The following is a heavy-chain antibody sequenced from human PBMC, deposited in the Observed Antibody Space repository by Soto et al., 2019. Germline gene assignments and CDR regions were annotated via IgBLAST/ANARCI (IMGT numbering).Heavy chain of an antibody. V-gene: IGHV3-11*01. CDR1: GFTFSEYY. Sequence: QVQLLESGGGLVKPGGFLRLSCSASGFTFSEYYMSWIRQAPGKGLEWISYISPSSTTIYYADSVKGRVTVSRDNAQNSLYLQMDSLRADDTAIYFCATVSTRHGDPFDYWGRGTLVTVSS. J-gene: IGHJ4*02. CDR2: ISPSSTTI. CDR3: ATVSTRHGDPFDY. D-gene: IGHD4-17*01.